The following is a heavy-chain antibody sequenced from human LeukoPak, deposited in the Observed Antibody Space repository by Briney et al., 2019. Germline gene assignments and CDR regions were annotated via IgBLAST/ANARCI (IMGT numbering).Heavy chain of an antibody. Sequence: ASVKVSCKASGYSFTSSGISWVRQAPGQGLEWMGWISAYNGNTNQAQKLQGRVTMTTDTSTRTAYMELRSLRSDDTAVYYCARDYYYSSGYYYVFAYWGQGTLVTVSS. V-gene: IGHV1-18*01. D-gene: IGHD3-22*01. J-gene: IGHJ4*02. CDR2: ISAYNGNT. CDR1: GYSFTSSG. CDR3: ARDYYYSSGYYYVFAY.